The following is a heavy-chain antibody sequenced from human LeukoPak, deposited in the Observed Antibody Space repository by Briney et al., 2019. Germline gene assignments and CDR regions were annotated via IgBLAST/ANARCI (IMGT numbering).Heavy chain of an antibody. J-gene: IGHJ4*02. CDR3: ARGATYYDFWSGYSPYYFDY. CDR1: GFSFSSYW. Sequence: PGGSLRLSCAASGFSFSSYWMSWVRQAPGKGLEWVANMKQDGSKQYYVDSVKGRFTISRDNAKNSLYLQMNSLRAEDTAVYYCARGATYYDFWSGYSPYYFDYWGQGTLVTVSS. V-gene: IGHV3-7*01. D-gene: IGHD3-3*01. CDR2: MKQDGSKQ.